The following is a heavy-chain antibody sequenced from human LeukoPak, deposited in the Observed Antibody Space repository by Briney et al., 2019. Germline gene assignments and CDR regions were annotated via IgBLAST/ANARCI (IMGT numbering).Heavy chain of an antibody. D-gene: IGHD6-13*01. J-gene: IGHJ4*02. V-gene: IGHV3-53*01. CDR3: VRGAGGFDY. CDR2: IYSGGST. Sequence: GGSLRLSCAASGFTFSSYAMSWVRQAPGKGLEWVSVIYSGGSTYYADSVKGRFTISRDNSKNTLYLQMNSLRAEDTAVYYCVRGAGGFDYWGQGTLVTVSS. CDR1: GFTFSSYA.